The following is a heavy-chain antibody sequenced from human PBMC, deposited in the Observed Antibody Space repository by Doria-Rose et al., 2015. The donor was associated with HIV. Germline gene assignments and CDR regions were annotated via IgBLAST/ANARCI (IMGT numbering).Heavy chain of an antibody. V-gene: IGHV1-69*02. D-gene: IGHD1-26*01. Sequence: VQLVQSGSEVKNPGSSVKVSCKASGGTFSSYTISWVRQAPGQGLEWMGRIIPILDIVNYALRFQGRVTITADESTSTAYMELSSLRSEDTAIYYCASQWERSSFDYWGQGTRGTGSS. J-gene: IGHJ4*02. CDR1: GGTFSSYT. CDR2: IIPILDIV. CDR3: ASQWERSSFDY.